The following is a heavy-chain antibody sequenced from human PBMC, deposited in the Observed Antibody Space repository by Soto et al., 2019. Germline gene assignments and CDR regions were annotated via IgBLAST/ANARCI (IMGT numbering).Heavy chain of an antibody. V-gene: IGHV1-2*04. CDR1: GYTFTGYY. J-gene: IGHJ6*02. CDR2: INPNSGGT. D-gene: IGHD5-18*01. Sequence: ASVKVSCKASGYTFTGYYMHWVRQAPGQGLEWMGWINPNSGGTNYAQKFQGWVTMTRDTSISTAYMELSRLRSDDTAVYYCARDYFVDTAMTNYYYFDMDVWCQWTTVTVS. CDR3: ARDYFVDTAMTNYYYFDMDV.